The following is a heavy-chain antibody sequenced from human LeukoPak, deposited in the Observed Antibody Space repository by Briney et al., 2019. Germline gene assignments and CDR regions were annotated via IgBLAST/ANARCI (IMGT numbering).Heavy chain of an antibody. D-gene: IGHD2-2*02. V-gene: IGHV5-51*01. Sequence: PGESLKTSCKGSGYSFSNYWIGWVRQMPGKGLEWMGIIYPGDSDTRYSPSFQGQVTISADKSISTAYLQWSSLKASDTAMYYCARQLPYCSSTSCYIVAFDIWGQGTMVTVSS. CDR2: IYPGDSDT. J-gene: IGHJ3*02. CDR1: GYSFSNYW. CDR3: ARQLPYCSSTSCYIVAFDI.